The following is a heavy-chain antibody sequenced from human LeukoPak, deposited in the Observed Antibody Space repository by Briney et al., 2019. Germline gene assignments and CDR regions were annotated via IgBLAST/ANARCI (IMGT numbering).Heavy chain of an antibody. V-gene: IGHV1-2*02. CDR1: GYTFTGYY. CDR3: ARLGGLTATHNWFDP. Sequence: ASVKVSCKASGYTFTGYYMHWVRQAPGQGLEWMGWINPNSGGTNYAQKFQGRVTMTRDTSISTAYMELSRLRSDDTAVYYCARLGGLTATHNWFDPWGQGTLVTVSS. D-gene: IGHD5-18*01. J-gene: IGHJ5*02. CDR2: INPNSGGT.